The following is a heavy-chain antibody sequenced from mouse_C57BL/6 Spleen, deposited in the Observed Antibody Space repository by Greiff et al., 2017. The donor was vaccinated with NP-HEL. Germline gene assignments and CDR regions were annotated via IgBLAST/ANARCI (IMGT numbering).Heavy chain of an antibody. CDR3: ARGWVPTRVPRYFDD. V-gene: IGHV1-61*01. D-gene: IGHD5-1*01. CDR2: IYPSDSEN. CDR1: GYTFTSYW. J-gene: IGHJ2*01. Sequence: QVQLQQPGAELVRPGSSVKLSCKASGYTFTSYWMDWVKQRPGQGLEWIGNIYPSDSENHYNQKFKDKATLTVDKSSSTAYMQLSSLTSEDTAVYYGARGWVPTRVPRYFDDWGKGTTRTVSS.